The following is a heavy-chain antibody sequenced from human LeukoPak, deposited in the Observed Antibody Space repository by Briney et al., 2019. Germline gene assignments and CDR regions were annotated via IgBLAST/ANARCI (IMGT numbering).Heavy chain of an antibody. CDR1: GFTFSSYA. CDR2: ISGSYGTT. D-gene: IGHD2-2*01. Sequence: GGSLRLSCAASGFTFSSYAMSWLRQAPGKGLEWVSSISGSYGTTYYAYSVKGRFTISRDNSKNTLYLQMHSLRAENTALYYCAKGNMAELPAAPYYWGQGPRVTVSS. CDR3: AKGNMAELPAAPYY. V-gene: IGHV3-23*01. J-gene: IGHJ4*02.